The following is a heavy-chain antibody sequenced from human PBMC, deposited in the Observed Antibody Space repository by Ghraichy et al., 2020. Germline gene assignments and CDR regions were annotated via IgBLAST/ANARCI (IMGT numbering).Heavy chain of an antibody. J-gene: IGHJ5*02. CDR1: GFTFSSYS. CDR3: ARDRLPELSYYYDSTHWFDP. V-gene: IGHV3-48*02. D-gene: IGHD3-22*01. Sequence: GGSLRLSCAASGFTFSSYSMNWVRQAPGKGLEWVSYISSSSSTIYYADSVKGRFTISRDNAKNSLYLQMNSLRDEDTAVYYCARDRLPELSYYYDSTHWFDPWGQGTLVTVSS. CDR2: ISSSSSTI.